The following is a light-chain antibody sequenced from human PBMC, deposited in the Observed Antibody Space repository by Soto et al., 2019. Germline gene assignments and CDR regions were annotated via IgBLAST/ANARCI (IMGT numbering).Light chain of an antibody. J-gene: IGKJ5*01. CDR2: DAT. CDR3: QQYNRLIT. V-gene: IGKV1-5*01. Sequence: DIPMTQSPSIWSAPVGDSVTITCRASQTIDSWVAWYQQKPGKAPNLLIYDATSLESGVSSRFSGSGYGTDFTLSISNLKPDDFATYYCQQYNRLITFGQGTRLEIK. CDR1: QTIDSW.